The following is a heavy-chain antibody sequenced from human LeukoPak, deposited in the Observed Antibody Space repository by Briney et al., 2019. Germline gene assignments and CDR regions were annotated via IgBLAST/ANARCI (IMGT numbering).Heavy chain of an antibody. CDR3: ARLGVGYYDSSGLISD. V-gene: IGHV4-59*08. D-gene: IGHD3-22*01. J-gene: IGHJ4*02. CDR1: GGSISSYC. CDR2: IYYSGST. Sequence: SETLSLTCTVSGGSISSYCWSWIRQPPGKGLEWIGYIYYSGSTNYNPSLKSRVTISVDTSKNQFSLKLSSVTAADTAVYYCARLGVGYYDSSGLISDWGQGTLVTVSS.